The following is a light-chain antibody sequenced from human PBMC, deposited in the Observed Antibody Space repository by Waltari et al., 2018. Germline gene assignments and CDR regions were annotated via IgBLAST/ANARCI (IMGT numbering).Light chain of an antibody. J-gene: IGKJ1*01. Sequence: DIQMSQSPSSLSASVGDRVTITCPASQRISTFLNWYQQKPGKAPKLLIYATSTLKSGVPSRFDGNTYGTEFTLTINNLQPEDFATYYCQQSYSSPPTFGQGTKVEIK. CDR1: QRISTF. CDR2: ATS. CDR3: QQSYSSPPT. V-gene: IGKV1-39*01.